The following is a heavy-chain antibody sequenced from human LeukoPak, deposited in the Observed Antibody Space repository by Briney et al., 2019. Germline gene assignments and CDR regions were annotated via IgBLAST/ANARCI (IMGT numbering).Heavy chain of an antibody. CDR3: ARVITVRGVIFDY. V-gene: IGHV4-59*01. Sequence: SETLXLTCTVSGGSISSYYWSWIRQLPGKGLEWIGYIYYSGSTNYNPSLKSRVAISVDTSKNQFSLNLSSVTAADTAVYYCARVITVRGVIFDYWGQGTLVTVSS. D-gene: IGHD3-16*01. CDR2: IYYSGST. CDR1: GGSISSYY. J-gene: IGHJ4*02.